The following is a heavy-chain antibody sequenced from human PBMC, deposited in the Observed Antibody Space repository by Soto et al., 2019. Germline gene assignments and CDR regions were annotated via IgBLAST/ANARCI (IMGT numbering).Heavy chain of an antibody. J-gene: IGHJ4*02. CDR1: GYTFTSYG. CDR3: ARGTTVETGNY. Sequence: QVQLVQTGAEVKKPGATVKVSCKTSGYTFTSYGFRWVRQAPGQGLEWRGWIRAYNGNRNYGQKLRGIVTMTTDTSTSTAYMELRSLRSDDTAAYYCARGTTVETGNYWGQGTLVTVSS. D-gene: IGHD4-17*01. V-gene: IGHV1-18*01. CDR2: IRAYNGNR.